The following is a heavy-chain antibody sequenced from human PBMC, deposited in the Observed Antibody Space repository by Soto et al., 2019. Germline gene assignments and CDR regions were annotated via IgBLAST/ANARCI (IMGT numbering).Heavy chain of an antibody. V-gene: IGHV3-30-3*01. CDR3: ARRDSGSSYYDGMDV. CDR2: ISSDGSRK. Sequence: QVQLVESGGGVVQPGRSLRLSCAASGFTFSSYAMHWVRQAPGKGLEWVAVISSDGSRKYYADSVKGRFTISRDNSKNTLYVEMNTLRAEDTAVYYCARRDSGSSYYDGMDVWGQGTTVTVSS. D-gene: IGHD6-6*01. CDR1: GFTFSSYA. J-gene: IGHJ6*02.